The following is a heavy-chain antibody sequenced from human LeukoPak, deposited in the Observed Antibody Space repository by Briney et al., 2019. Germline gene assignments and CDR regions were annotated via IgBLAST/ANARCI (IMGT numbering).Heavy chain of an antibody. CDR3: ARAGGAHIVVVPAEADY. J-gene: IGHJ4*02. V-gene: IGHV3-33*08. CDR2: IWYDGSNK. D-gene: IGHD2-2*01. CDR1: GFTFSSYA. Sequence: GGSLRLSCAASGFTFSSYAMSWVRQAQGKGLEWVAVIWYDGSNKYYADSVKGRFTISRDNSKNTLYLQMNSLRAEDTAVYYCARAGGAHIVVVPAEADYWGQGTLVTVSS.